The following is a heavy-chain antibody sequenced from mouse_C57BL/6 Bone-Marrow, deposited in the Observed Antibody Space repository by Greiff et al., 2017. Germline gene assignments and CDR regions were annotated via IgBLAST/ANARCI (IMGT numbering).Heavy chain of an antibody. CDR2: INPYNGGT. CDR3: ARPPPYDCYLLYFDY. Sequence: EVKLQESGPVLVKPGASVKMSCKASGYTFTDYYMNWVKQSHGKSLEWIGVINPYNGGTSYNQKFKGKDTLTVDKSSRTADMELNSLTSEDSAVYYCARPPPYDCYLLYFDYWGQGTTLTVSS. J-gene: IGHJ2*01. CDR1: GYTFTDYY. V-gene: IGHV1-19*01. D-gene: IGHD2-3*01.